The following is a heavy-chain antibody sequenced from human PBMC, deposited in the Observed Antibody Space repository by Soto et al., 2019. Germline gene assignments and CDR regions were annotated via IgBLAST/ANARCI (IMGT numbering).Heavy chain of an antibody. V-gene: IGHV4-39*07. CDR1: GGSISSGGYY. D-gene: IGHD3-22*01. CDR2: INHSGST. CDR3: ARVAVDSSGYGSWFDP. J-gene: IGHJ5*02. Sequence: SETLSLTCTVSGGSISSGGYYWSWIRQPPGKGLEWIGEINHSGSTNYNPSLKSRVTISVDTSKNQFSLKLSSVTAADTAVYYCARVAVDSSGYGSWFDPWGQGTLVTVPS.